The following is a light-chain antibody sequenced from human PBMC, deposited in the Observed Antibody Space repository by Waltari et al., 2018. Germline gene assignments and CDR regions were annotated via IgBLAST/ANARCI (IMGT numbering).Light chain of an antibody. Sequence: ELVLTQSPGTLSLSPGGRATLSCRASQSVSSSYLAWYQQTPGQAPRLLIYGASSRATGIPDRFSGSGSGTDFTLTISRLAPEDLAVYDCQQYGSSLPDTFGQGTKLEI. V-gene: IGKV3-20*01. CDR1: QSVSSSY. CDR3: QQYGSSLPDT. J-gene: IGKJ2*01. CDR2: GAS.